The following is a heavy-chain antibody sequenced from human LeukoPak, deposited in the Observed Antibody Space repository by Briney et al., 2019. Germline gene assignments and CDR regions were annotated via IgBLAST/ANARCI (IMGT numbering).Heavy chain of an antibody. CDR3: ATLGDHDY. CDR1: GCSTSSYY. D-gene: IGHD4-17*01. V-gene: IGHV4-4*07. CDR2: IYTSGRT. J-gene: IGHJ4*02. Sequence: SDTLTLTCTVSGCSTSSYYWSWIRQPAGKGLEWIGRIYTSGRTAYNTSLKSRVTMSIDTSKNQFSLKLTSVTAADTAVYYCATLGDHDYWGQGTLVTVSS.